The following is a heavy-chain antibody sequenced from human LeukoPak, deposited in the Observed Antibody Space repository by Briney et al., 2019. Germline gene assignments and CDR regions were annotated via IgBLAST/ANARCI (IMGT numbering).Heavy chain of an antibody. CDR1: GFTFSSYS. Sequence: GGSIRLSCSASGFTFSSYSMHWARRAPGKGLEYVSAISGNGADTYYSDSVKARFTLSRDNSNNLLFLQMSSLRAEDTAVYYCVKGSGTGWYGHWGQGTLGTDSA. D-gene: IGHD6-19*01. CDR3: VKGSGTGWYGH. CDR2: ISGNGADT. V-gene: IGHV3-64D*06. J-gene: IGHJ4*02.